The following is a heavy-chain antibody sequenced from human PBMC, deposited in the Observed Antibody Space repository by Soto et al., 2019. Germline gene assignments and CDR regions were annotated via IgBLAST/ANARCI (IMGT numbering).Heavy chain of an antibody. CDR1: GFTFSSYA. D-gene: IGHD3-22*01. CDR2: ISGSGGST. CDR3: AKDGDDGTMIVVVITNYFDY. J-gene: IGHJ4*02. Sequence: LRLSCAASGFTFSSYAMSWVRQAPGEGLEWVSAISGSGGSTYYADSVKGRFTISRDNSKNTLYLQMNSLRAEDTAVYYCAKDGDDGTMIVVVITNYFDYWGQGTLVTVSS. V-gene: IGHV3-23*01.